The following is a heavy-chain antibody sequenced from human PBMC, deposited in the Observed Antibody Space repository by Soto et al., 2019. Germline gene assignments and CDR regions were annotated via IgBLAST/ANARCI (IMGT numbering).Heavy chain of an antibody. CDR3: ARFHLRGSYRWDTFHI. CDR2: ISAYNGNT. D-gene: IGHD3-16*02. V-gene: IGHV1-18*04. J-gene: IGHJ3*02. CDR1: GYTFTNYD. Sequence: ASVKVSCKASGYTFTNYDINWVRQAPGQGLEWMGWISAYNGNTNYAQKVQGRVTMTTDTSTTTAYMELRSLRSDDTAVYYCARFHLRGSYRWDTFHIWCQGTMLTVSS.